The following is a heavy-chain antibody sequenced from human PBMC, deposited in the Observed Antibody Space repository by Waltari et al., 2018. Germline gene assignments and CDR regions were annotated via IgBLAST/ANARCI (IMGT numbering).Heavy chain of an antibody. J-gene: IGHJ4*02. D-gene: IGHD2-21*02. CDR3: ARETARGHYLPLGY. CDR2: ISGSSSFI. V-gene: IGHV3-21*06. Sequence: EVQLVESGGGLVKPGGSLRLSCAASGFIFSNYNMHWVRQAPGKGLEWVSSISGSSSFIYYADSLKGRFTISRDNAKSSLYLQLNSLRAEDTAVYYCARETARGHYLPLGYWGQGTLVTVSS. CDR1: GFIFSNYN.